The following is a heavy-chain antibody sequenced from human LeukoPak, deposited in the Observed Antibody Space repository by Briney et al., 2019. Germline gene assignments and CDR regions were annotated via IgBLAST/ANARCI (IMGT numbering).Heavy chain of an antibody. J-gene: IGHJ6*01. D-gene: IGHD2-2*02. V-gene: IGHV4-31*03. CDR1: GGSISSGGYY. CDR2: IYYSGST. Sequence: PSETLSLTCTVSGGSISSGGYYWSWIRQHPGKGLERIGYIYYSGSTYYNPSLKSRVTISVDTSKNQFSLKLSSVTAADTAVYYCARTVAPDIVVVPAAIPHYYYYGMDVWGQGTTVTVSS. CDR3: ARTVAPDIVVVPAAIPHYYYYGMDV.